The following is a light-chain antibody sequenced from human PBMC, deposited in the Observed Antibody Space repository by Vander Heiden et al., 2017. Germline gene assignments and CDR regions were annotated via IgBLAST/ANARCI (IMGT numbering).Light chain of an antibody. CDR1: QSISSY. J-gene: IGKJ4*01. V-gene: IGKV1-39*01. CDR3: QQSDSTPLT. CDR2: AAS. Sequence: IQMTQSPSSLSASVGDRVTITCRASQSISSYLNWYQQKPGKAPKLLIYAASRLQSGVPSRFSGSGSGTDFTLTISSLQPEDFATYYCQQSDSTPLTFGGGTKVEIK.